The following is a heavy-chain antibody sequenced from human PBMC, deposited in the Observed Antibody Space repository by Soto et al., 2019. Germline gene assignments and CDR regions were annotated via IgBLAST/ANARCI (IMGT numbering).Heavy chain of an antibody. CDR1: GYSFTSYW. J-gene: IGHJ3*02. V-gene: IGHV5-51*01. CDR2: IYPGDSDT. D-gene: IGHD3-10*01. Sequence: PGESLKISCKGSGYSFTSYWIGWVRQMPGKGLEWMGIIYPGDSDTRYSPSFQGQVTISADKSISTACLQWSSLKASDTAMYYCATAPSGSYYMGHDAFDIWGQGTMVTVAS. CDR3: ATAPSGSYYMGHDAFDI.